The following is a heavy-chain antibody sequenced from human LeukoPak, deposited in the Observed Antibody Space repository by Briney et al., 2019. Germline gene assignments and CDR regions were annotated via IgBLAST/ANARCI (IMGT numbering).Heavy chain of an antibody. J-gene: IGHJ6*02. Sequence: SGGSLRLSCAASGFTFSSYWMHWVRQAPGKGLVWVSRIISDGSNTTYADSVKGRFTISRDNAKNSLYLQVNSLRAEDTAVYFCARVGSSGDYAGMDVWGQGTTVTVS. V-gene: IGHV3-74*01. CDR3: ARVGSSGDYAGMDV. D-gene: IGHD1-26*01. CDR1: GFTFSSYW. CDR2: IISDGSNT.